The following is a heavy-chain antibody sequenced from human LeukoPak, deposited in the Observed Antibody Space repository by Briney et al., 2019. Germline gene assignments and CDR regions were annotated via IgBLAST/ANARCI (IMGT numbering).Heavy chain of an antibody. Sequence: ASVKVSCKASGYTFTSYAMHWVRQAPGQGLEWMGWINTNTGNPTYAQGFTGRFVFSLDTSVSTAYLQISSLKAEDTAVYYCARMNQYYDSSNFDYWGQGTLVTVSS. D-gene: IGHD3-22*01. CDR2: INTNTGNP. V-gene: IGHV7-4-1*02. CDR1: GYTFTSYA. J-gene: IGHJ4*02. CDR3: ARMNQYYDSSNFDY.